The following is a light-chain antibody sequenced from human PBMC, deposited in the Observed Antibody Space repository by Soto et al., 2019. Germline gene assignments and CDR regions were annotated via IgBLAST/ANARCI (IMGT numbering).Light chain of an antibody. CDR1: QSVSNS. CDR2: DAS. Sequence: EIVLIQSPATLSLSPGEGATLSCRASQSVSNSLAWYQQNPGQAPRLLIYDASKRATGIPARFSGSGSGTDFTLTISSLEPEDFELYYCQQRRNWHLTLGGGTKVDIK. CDR3: QQRRNWHLT. J-gene: IGKJ4*01. V-gene: IGKV3-11*01.